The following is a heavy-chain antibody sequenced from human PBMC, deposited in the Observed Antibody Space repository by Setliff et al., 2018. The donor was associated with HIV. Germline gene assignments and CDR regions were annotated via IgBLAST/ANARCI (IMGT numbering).Heavy chain of an antibody. Sequence: SQTLSLTCAISGGNVSSNSAAWNWIRQSPSRGHEWLGGTYYRSKWFNEYAMSVKSRIIIYPDTSKNHFSLQLKSVTSDDTAVYFCARSDVGWFDPWGQGTLVTVSS. CDR3: ARSDVGWFDP. CDR2: TYYRSKWFN. V-gene: IGHV6-1*01. J-gene: IGHJ5*02. CDR1: GGNVSSNSAA.